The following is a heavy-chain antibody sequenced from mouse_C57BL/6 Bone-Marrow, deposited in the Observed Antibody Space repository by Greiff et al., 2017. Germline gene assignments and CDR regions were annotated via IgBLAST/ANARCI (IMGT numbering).Heavy chain of an antibody. CDR3: ARSPYPYYFDY. Sequence: EVQLQQSGPELVKPGASVKISCKASGYTFTDYYMNWVKQSHGKSLEWIGDINPNNGGTSYNQKFKGKATLTVDKSSSTAYMELRSLTSEDSAVYYCARSPYPYYFDYWSQGTTLTVSS. CDR2: INPNNGGT. CDR1: GYTFTDYY. D-gene: IGHD5-1*01. V-gene: IGHV1-26*01. J-gene: IGHJ2*01.